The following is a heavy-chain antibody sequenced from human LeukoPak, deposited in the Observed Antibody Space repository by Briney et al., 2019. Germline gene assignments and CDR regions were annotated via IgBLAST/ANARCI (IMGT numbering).Heavy chain of an antibody. Sequence: LSLTCTXSGXSVXNGNYYWSWLRQPPGQPLEWIGYIYYTGNTYYNPSLEGRVTLSVDTSKNQFSVKLSSVTAADTAVYYCARPQNYYGSGDYWSQGTLVTVSS. D-gene: IGHD3-10*01. CDR2: IYYTGNT. CDR1: GXSVXNGNYY. J-gene: IGHJ4*02. CDR3: ARPQNYYGSGDY. V-gene: IGHV4-61*01.